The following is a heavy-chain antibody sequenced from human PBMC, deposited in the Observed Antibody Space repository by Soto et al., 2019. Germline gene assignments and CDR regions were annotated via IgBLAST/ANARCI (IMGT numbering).Heavy chain of an antibody. V-gene: IGHV1-69*01. J-gene: IGHJ6*02. CDR1: GGTFSSYA. D-gene: IGHD1-1*01. CDR2: IIPIFGTA. CDR3: ARRALERGGYYYYYGMDV. Sequence: QVQLVQSGAEVKKPGSSVKVSCKASGGTFSSYAISWVRQAPGQGPEWMGGIIPIFGTANYAQKFQGRVTITADESTSTAYMELGSLRSEDTAVYYCARRALERGGYYYYYGMDVWGQGTTVTVSS.